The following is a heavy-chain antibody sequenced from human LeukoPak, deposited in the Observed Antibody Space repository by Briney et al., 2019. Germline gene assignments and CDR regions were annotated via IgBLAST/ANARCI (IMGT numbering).Heavy chain of an antibody. J-gene: IGHJ4*02. CDR3: ARDEEGDYDFDY. V-gene: IGHV3-48*03. Sequence: GGSLRLSCAASGFTFSSYEMNWVRQAPGKGLEWVSHISSSGNTIHYADSVKGRFTVSRDNDKNSVYLQMNSLRAEDTAVYYCARDEEGDYDFDYWGQGTLVTVSS. CDR1: GFTFSSYE. CDR2: ISSSGNTI. D-gene: IGHD4-17*01.